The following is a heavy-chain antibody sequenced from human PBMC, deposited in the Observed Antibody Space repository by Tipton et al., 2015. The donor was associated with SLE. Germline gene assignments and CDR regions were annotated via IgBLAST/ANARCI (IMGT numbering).Heavy chain of an antibody. CDR2: IKSKNDGGAT. V-gene: IGHV3-15*01. CDR3: ARAPPVYAPYFYYYHMDV. Sequence: SLRLSCAASGFSFSKAWMSWVRQGPGKGLEWVGRIKSKNDGGATDVAAPVKGRFTISRDDAKSTLHLQMNSLRVEDTAVYYCARAPPVYAPYFYYYHMDVWGKGTTVTVSS. D-gene: IGHD2-8*01. CDR1: GFSFSKAW. J-gene: IGHJ6*04.